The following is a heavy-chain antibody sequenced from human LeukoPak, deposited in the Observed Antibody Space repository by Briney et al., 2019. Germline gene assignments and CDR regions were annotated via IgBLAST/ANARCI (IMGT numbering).Heavy chain of an antibody. D-gene: IGHD3/OR15-3a*01. CDR2: IKQDGSEK. V-gene: IGHV3-7*01. CDR1: GFTFSSYW. Sequence: GGSLRLSCAAPGFTFSSYWMSWVRQAPGKGLEWVANIKQDGSEKYYVESVKGRFTISRDNAKNSLYLQMNSLRAEDTAVYYCAREGRFLDGYGGDYWGQGTLVTVSS. CDR3: AREGRFLDGYGGDY. J-gene: IGHJ4*02.